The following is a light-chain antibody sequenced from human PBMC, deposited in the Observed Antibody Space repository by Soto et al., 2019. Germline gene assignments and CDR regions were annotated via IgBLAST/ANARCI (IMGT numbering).Light chain of an antibody. Sequence: EIVLTQSPGTLSLSPGERATLSCRASQSVRSSYLAWFQQKPGQAPRLLIYGASSRATGIPVRFSGSESGKDFTLTISRLVPEDFAVYYCQQYGSTPKTFGQGTKLEIK. CDR2: GAS. CDR1: QSVRSSY. V-gene: IGKV3-20*01. CDR3: QQYGSTPKT. J-gene: IGKJ2*01.